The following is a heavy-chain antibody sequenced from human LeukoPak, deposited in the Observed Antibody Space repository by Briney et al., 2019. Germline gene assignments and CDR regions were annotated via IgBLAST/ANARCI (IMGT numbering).Heavy chain of an antibody. D-gene: IGHD1-26*01. CDR1: GFTFSSYS. CDR2: ISSSSSYI. CDR3: ARGGAWELGTFGY. J-gene: IGHJ4*02. V-gene: IGHV3-21*01. Sequence: GESLKISCAASGFTFSSYSMNWVRQAPGKGLEWVSSISSSSSYIYYADSVKGRFTISRDNAKNSLYLQMNSLRAEDTAVYYCARGGAWELGTFGYWGQGTLVTVSS.